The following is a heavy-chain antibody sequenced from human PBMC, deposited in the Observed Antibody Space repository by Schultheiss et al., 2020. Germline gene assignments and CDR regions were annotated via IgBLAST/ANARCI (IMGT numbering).Heavy chain of an antibody. CDR2: MSYDGRNK. CDR3: ARVIGYCSGGSCSYYYFYGMDV. D-gene: IGHD2-15*01. V-gene: IGHV3-30*04. J-gene: IGHJ6*02. Sequence: GGSLRLSCAASGFTFSTYAMHWVRQAPGKGLEWVAVMSYDGRNKYYTDSVKGRFTISRDNSKNTLYLHMNSLRAEDTAVYYCARVIGYCSGGSCSYYYFYGMDVWGQGTMVTVSS. CDR1: GFTFSTYA.